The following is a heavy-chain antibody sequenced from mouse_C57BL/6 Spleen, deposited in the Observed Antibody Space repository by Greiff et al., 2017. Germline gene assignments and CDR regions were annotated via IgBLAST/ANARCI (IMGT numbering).Heavy chain of an antibody. J-gene: IGHJ2*01. D-gene: IGHD1-1*01. V-gene: IGHV1-64*01. Sequence: QVQLQQPGAELVKPGDSVTLSCKASGYTFTSYWMHWVKQRPGQGLEWIGMIHPNSGSTNYNEKFKSKATLTVEKSSSTAYMQLSSLTSEDSAVYYCARATTVVADYWGQGTTLTVSA. CDR1: GYTFTSYW. CDR2: IHPNSGST. CDR3: ARATTVVADY.